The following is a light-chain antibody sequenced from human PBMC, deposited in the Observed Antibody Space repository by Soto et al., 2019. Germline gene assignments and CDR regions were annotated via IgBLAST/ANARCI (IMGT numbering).Light chain of an antibody. CDR2: AAS. J-gene: IGKJ1*01. CDR3: QQSYSTPQT. V-gene: IGKV1-39*01. Sequence: DIQMTQSPSSLSASVGDRATITCRASQGINTYLNWYQQKPGKAPKLLIYAASSLQSGVPSRFSGSGSGTDFTLTISSLQPEDFATYYCQQSYSTPQTFGQGTKVDI. CDR1: QGINTY.